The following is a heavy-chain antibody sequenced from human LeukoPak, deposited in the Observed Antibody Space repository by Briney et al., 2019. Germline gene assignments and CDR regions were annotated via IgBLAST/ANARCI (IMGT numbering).Heavy chain of an antibody. J-gene: IGHJ6*04. CDR2: ISSSGSTI. Sequence: QPGGSLRLSCAASGFTFSSYEMNWVRQAPGKVLEWVSYISSSGSTIYYADSVKGRFTISRDNAKNSPYLQMNSLRAEDTAVYYCAELGITMIGGVWGKGTTVTISS. CDR3: AELGITMIGGV. D-gene: IGHD3-10*02. CDR1: GFTFSSYE. V-gene: IGHV3-48*03.